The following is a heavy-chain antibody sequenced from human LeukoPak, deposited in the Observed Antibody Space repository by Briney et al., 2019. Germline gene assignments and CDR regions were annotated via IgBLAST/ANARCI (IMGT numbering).Heavy chain of an antibody. CDR2: ISYDGSKE. V-gene: IGHV3-30*18. D-gene: IGHD5-24*01. Sequence: PGGSLRLSCATSAFPFSNYGMHWVRKVPGKGLEGVAVISYDGSKEFHADSVKGRFTISRDNSRNTLYLQMNSLRVEDTAVYYCAKQYNVQSTISLPGHWGQGTLVTVSS. CDR1: AFPFSNYG. CDR3: AKQYNVQSTISLPGH. J-gene: IGHJ4*02.